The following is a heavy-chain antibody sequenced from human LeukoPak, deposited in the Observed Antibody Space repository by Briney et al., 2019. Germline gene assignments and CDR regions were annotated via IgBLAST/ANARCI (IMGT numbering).Heavy chain of an antibody. J-gene: IGHJ4*02. CDR2: ISDSGGRT. CDR3: AKRGVVIRDIVVGFHKEAYYFDS. CDR1: GITLSNYA. V-gene: IGHV3-23*01. Sequence: HPGGSLRLSCAVSGITLSNYAMSWVRQAPGKGLEWVSAISDSGGRTYYADSVKGRFTISRDNPKNTLYLQLNSLRAEDTAVYFCAKRGVVIRDIVVGFHKEAYYFDSWGQGALDTVSS. D-gene: IGHD2-15*01.